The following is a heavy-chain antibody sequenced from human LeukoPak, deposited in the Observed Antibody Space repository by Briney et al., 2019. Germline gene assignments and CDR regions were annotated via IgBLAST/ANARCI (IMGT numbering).Heavy chain of an antibody. V-gene: IGHV4-34*01. CDR1: GGSFSGYY. D-gene: IGHD6-13*01. CDR3: ARGRRYSSSWYDY. J-gene: IGHJ4*02. Sequence: PSETLSLTCAVYGGSFSGYYWSWIRQPPGKGLEWIGEINHSGSTNYNPSLKSRVTISVDTSKNQFSLKLSSVTAAGTAVYYCARGRRYSSSWYDYWGQGTLVTVSS. CDR2: INHSGST.